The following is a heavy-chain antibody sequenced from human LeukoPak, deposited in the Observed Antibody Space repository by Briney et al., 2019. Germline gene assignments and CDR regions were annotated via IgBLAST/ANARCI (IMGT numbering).Heavy chain of an antibody. Sequence: SETLSLTCTVSGGSISSYYWSWIRQPAGKGLEWIGRIYTSGSTNYNPSLKSRVTMSVDTSNNQFSLKLSSVTAADTAVYYCARAMVRGVHNWFDPWGQGTLVTVSS. J-gene: IGHJ5*02. D-gene: IGHD3-10*01. V-gene: IGHV4-4*07. CDR1: GGSISSYY. CDR2: IYTSGST. CDR3: ARAMVRGVHNWFDP.